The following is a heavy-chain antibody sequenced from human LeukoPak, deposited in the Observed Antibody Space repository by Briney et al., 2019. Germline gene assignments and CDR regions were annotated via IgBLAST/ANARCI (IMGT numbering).Heavy chain of an antibody. Sequence: SETLSLTCAVYGGSFSGYYWSWIRQPPGKGLEWIGEINHSGSTNYNPSLKSRVTISVDTSKNQFSLKLSSVTAADTAVYYCARGPLADILTGHYSIDFDYWGQGTLVTVSS. CDR1: GGSFSGYY. J-gene: IGHJ4*02. CDR2: INHSGST. V-gene: IGHV4-34*01. D-gene: IGHD3-9*01. CDR3: ARGPLADILTGHYSIDFDY.